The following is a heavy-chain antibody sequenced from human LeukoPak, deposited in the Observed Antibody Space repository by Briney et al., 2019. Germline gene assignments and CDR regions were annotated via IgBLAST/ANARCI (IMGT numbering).Heavy chain of an antibody. CDR3: ARVRVNYYDSSGYRDNWFDP. V-gene: IGHV1-69*13. D-gene: IGHD3-22*01. CDR1: GGTFSSYA. Sequence: SVKVSCKASGGTFSSYAISWVRQAPGQGLEWMGGIIPIFGTANYAQKFQGRVTITADESASTAYMELSSLRSEDTAVYYCARVRVNYYDSSGYRDNWFDPWGQGTLVTVSS. J-gene: IGHJ5*02. CDR2: IIPIFGTA.